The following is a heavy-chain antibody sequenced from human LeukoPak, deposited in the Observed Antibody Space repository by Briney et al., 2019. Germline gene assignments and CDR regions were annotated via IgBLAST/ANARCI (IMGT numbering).Heavy chain of an antibody. CDR3: ARDVASTVTWD. V-gene: IGHV3-73*01. Sequence: GGSLRLSCAASGFTFSGSAMHWVRQASGKGLEWVGRIRSKANSYATAYAASVKGRFTISRDDSKNTAYLQMNSLKTEDTAVYYCARDVASTVTWDWGQGTLVTVSS. J-gene: IGHJ4*02. D-gene: IGHD4-17*01. CDR1: GFTFSGSA. CDR2: IRSKANSYAT.